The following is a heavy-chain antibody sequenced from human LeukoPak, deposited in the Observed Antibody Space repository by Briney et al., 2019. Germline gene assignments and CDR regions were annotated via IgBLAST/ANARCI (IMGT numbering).Heavy chain of an antibody. V-gene: IGHV3-53*05. CDR2: IYTGGNT. D-gene: IGHD5-24*01. Sequence: PGGSLRLSCAASGFTVDSNYLSWVRQAPGKGLEWVSTIYTGGNTYYAASVKGRFTISRDFSKNTVFLHMNSLRAEDTALYYCAKSLEMATIGGFDYWGQGTLVTVSS. CDR1: GFTVDSNY. CDR3: AKSLEMATIGGFDY. J-gene: IGHJ4*02.